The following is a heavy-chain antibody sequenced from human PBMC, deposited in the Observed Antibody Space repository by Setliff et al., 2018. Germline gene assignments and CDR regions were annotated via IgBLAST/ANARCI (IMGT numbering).Heavy chain of an antibody. CDR2: INNYNTNT. V-gene: IGHV1-18*04. J-gene: IGHJ4*02. Sequence: ASVKVSCKASGGPFSNYAISWVRQAPGQGLEWMGWINNYNTNTNYAQKLQGRVAMTTDTSTSTAYMELRSLRSDDSALYYCARINFYVSSGFYYASDYWGQGTLVTVSS. CDR3: ARINFYVSSGFYYASDY. D-gene: IGHD3-22*01. CDR1: GGPFSNYA.